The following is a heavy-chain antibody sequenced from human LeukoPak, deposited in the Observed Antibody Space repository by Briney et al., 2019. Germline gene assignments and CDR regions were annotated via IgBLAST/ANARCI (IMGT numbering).Heavy chain of an antibody. CDR2: IYKSAIT. V-gene: IGHV3-53*01. Sequence: GGSLRLSCAASGFTVSSNYMTWVRQAPGKGLEWVSVIYKSAITYYADSVTGRFTISRDNSKNTLYLQMNSLRAEDTAVYYCARLTGYWGQGTLVTVSS. J-gene: IGHJ4*02. CDR1: GFTVSSNY. CDR3: ARLTGY.